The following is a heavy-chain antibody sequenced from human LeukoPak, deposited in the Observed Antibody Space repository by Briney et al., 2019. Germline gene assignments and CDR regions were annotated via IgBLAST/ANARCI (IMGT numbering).Heavy chain of an antibody. CDR1: GYSISSGYY. CDR3: ARSKQLFGWFYA. V-gene: IGHV4-38-2*01. J-gene: IGHJ5*02. Sequence: KSSETLSLTCAVSGYSISSGYYWGWIRQPPGKGLEWIGSIYHSGSAYYNPSLKSRVTISVDTSKNQFSLKLSSVTAADTGVYYCARSKQLFGWFYAWSQGTLVTVSS. CDR2: IYHSGSA. D-gene: IGHD6-13*01.